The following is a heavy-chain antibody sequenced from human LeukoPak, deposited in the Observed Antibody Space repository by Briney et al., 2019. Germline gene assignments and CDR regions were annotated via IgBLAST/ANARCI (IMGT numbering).Heavy chain of an antibody. CDR3: ARVEYSEDYYFDY. V-gene: IGHV3-30*03. CDR2: ISYDGSGQ. CDR1: AFTFRSYG. J-gene: IGHJ4*02. D-gene: IGHD1-26*01. Sequence: GRSLRLSCVASAFTFRSYGMHWVRQAPGKGLEWVAVISYDGSGQYYADSLKGRFTISRDNSKNTLYLQMNSLRVEDTAVYYCARVEYSEDYYFDYWGQGALVTVSS.